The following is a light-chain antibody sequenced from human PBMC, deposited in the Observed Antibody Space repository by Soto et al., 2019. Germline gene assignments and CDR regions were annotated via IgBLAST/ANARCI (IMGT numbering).Light chain of an antibody. CDR1: SSDVGGYNY. V-gene: IGLV2-14*01. CDR2: DVS. J-gene: IGLJ2*01. Sequence: QCALTQPASVSGSPGQSLTIPCTGTSSDVGGYNYVSWYQQHPGKAPKLIIYDVSDRPSGVSNRFSGSKSANTASLTISGLQAEDEADYYCTSYTSSSTLVVFGGGTKLTVL. CDR3: TSYTSSSTLVV.